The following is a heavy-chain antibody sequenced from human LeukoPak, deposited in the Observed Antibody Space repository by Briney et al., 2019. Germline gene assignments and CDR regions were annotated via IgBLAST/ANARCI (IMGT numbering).Heavy chain of an antibody. CDR3: AKVYGRGYGSGGYFDY. D-gene: IGHD3-10*01. Sequence: GGSLRLSCAASGFTFSSYGMHWVRQAPGKGLEWVAVISYDGSNKYYADSVKGRFTISRDNSKNTLYLQMNSLRAEDTAVYYCAKVYGRGYGSGGYFDYWGQGTLVTVSS. CDR2: ISYDGSNK. J-gene: IGHJ4*02. V-gene: IGHV3-30*18. CDR1: GFTFSSYG.